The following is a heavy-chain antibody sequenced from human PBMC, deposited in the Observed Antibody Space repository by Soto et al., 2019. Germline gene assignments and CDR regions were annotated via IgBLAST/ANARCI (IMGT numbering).Heavy chain of an antibody. CDR2: ISYDGSNR. CDR3: ANDYYDSSGYYVWYLDL. D-gene: IGHD3-22*01. J-gene: IGHJ2*01. Sequence: GGSLRLSCAASGFTFSSYGMHWVRQAPGKGLEWVAVISYDGSNRYYADSVKGRFTISRDNSKNTLYLQMNSLRAEDTAVYYCANDYYDSSGYYVWYLDLWGRGTLVNVSP. V-gene: IGHV3-30*18. CDR1: GFTFSSYG.